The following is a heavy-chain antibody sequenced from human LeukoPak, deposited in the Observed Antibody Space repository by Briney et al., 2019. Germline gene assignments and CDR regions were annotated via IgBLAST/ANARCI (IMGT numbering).Heavy chain of an antibody. CDR3: ARGGYYDSSGPYNWFDP. Sequence: ASVTVSFKASGYTFTNYGISWVRQAPGQGVEWMGWISAYNGNANYAQKLQGRVTMTTDTSMSTAYMELRSLRSDDTAVYYCARGGYYDSSGPYNWFDPWGQGTLVTVSS. V-gene: IGHV1-18*01. CDR1: GYTFTNYG. D-gene: IGHD3-22*01. J-gene: IGHJ5*02. CDR2: ISAYNGNA.